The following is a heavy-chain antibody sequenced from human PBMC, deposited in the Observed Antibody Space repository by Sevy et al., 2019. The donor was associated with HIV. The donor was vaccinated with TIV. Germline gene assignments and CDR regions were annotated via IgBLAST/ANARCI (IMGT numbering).Heavy chain of an antibody. V-gene: IGHV3-11*06. CDR1: GFTFSDYY. J-gene: IGHJ4*02. D-gene: IGHD1-26*01. Sequence: GGSLRLSCTASGFTFSDYYMTWIRQAPGKGLEWISYISSRRSYTKYADSVKGRFTISRDNAKNSLYLQMNSLRAEDAAVYYCARCRVVAADYYSDYWGRGTLVTVSS. CDR2: ISSRRSYT. CDR3: ARCRVVAADYYSDY.